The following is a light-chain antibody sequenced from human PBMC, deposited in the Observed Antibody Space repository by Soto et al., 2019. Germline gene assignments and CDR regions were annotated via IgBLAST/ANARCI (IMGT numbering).Light chain of an antibody. Sequence: EIVMTQSPATLSVSPGETATLSCWASESVSSDLAWYQQKPGQAPRLLIYGASTRATGIPARFSGSGSGTEFSLTISSLQSEDFAVYYCQQYYNWPPWTFGQGTKVEI. V-gene: IGKV3-15*01. CDR2: GAS. CDR3: QQYYNWPPWT. CDR1: ESVSSD. J-gene: IGKJ1*01.